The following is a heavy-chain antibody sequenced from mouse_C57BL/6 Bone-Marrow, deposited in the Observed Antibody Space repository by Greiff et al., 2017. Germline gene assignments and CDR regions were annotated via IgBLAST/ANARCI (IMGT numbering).Heavy chain of an antibody. CDR1: GFTFSDYG. CDR3: ARPDDYYAMDY. V-gene: IGHV5-17*01. Sequence: EVQVVESGGGLVKPGGSLKLSCAASGFTFSDYGMHWVRQAPEKGLEWVAYISSGSSTIYYADTVKGRFTISRDNAKNTLFLQMPSLRSEDTAMYYCARPDDYYAMDYWGQGTSVTVSS. J-gene: IGHJ4*01. CDR2: ISSGSSTI.